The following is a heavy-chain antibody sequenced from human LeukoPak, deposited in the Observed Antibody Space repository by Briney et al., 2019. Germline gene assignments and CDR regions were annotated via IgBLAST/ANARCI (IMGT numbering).Heavy chain of an antibody. V-gene: IGHV4-34*01. CDR2: INHSGST. CDR3: ARGYYGSGSYYYYYMDV. CDR1: GGSFSGYY. D-gene: IGHD3-10*01. Sequence: PSETLSLTCAVYGGSFSGYYWSWIRQPPGKGLEWIGEINHSGSTNYNPSLKSRVTISVDTSKNQVSLKLSSVTAADTAVYYCARGYYGSGSYYYYYMDVWGKGTTVTISS. J-gene: IGHJ6*03.